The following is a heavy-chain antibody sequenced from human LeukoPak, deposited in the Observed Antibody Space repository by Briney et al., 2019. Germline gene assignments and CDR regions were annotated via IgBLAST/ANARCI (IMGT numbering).Heavy chain of an antibody. D-gene: IGHD2-2*01. V-gene: IGHV1-69*06. CDR3: ARDAFQLMSLFDY. J-gene: IGHJ4*02. CDR1: GYTFTSYG. CDR2: IIPIFGTA. Sequence: GASVKVSCKASGYTFTSYGISWVRQAPGQGLEWMGGIIPIFGTANYAQKFQGRVTITADKSTSTAYMELRSLRSDDTAVYYCARDAFQLMSLFDYWGQGTLVTVSS.